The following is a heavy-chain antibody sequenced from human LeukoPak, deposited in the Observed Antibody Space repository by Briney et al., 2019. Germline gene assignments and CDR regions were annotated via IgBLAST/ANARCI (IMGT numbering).Heavy chain of an antibody. J-gene: IGHJ4*02. CDR2: ISSGGSYT. Sequence: KPGGSLRLSCAVSGFTFSDYYMSWIRQATGKGVEGFSYISSGGSYTNFADSVKGRFTISRDNAKNSLYLQMNSLRSDDTAVYYCARNYFQVVPGVYWGQGTLVTVSS. CDR3: ARNYFQVVPGVY. D-gene: IGHD3-10*01. V-gene: IGHV3-11*03. CDR1: GFTFSDYY.